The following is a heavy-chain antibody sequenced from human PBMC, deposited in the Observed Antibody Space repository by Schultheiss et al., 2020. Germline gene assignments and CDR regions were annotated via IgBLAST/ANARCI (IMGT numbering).Heavy chain of an antibody. D-gene: IGHD3-22*01. CDR2: INHSGST. J-gene: IGHJ5*02. Sequence: SETLSLTCAVYGGSFSGYYWSWIRQPPGKGLEWIGEINHSGSTNYNPSLKSRVTISVDTSKNQFSLKLSSVTAADTAVYYCARRVDYYDSSGYAAGFDPWGQGTLVTVSS. CDR1: GGSFSGYY. CDR3: ARRVDYYDSSGYAAGFDP. V-gene: IGHV4-34*01.